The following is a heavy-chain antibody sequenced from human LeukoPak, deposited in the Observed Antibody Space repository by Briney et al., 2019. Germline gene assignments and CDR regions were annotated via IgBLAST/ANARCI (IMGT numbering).Heavy chain of an antibody. Sequence: GGSLRLSCAASGFTFSSYWMHWVRQAPGQGLVWVSRINSDGSSTSYADSVKGRFTISRDNAKNTLYLQMNSLRAEDTAVYYCAREVQLNWFDPWGQGTLVTVSS. CDR1: GFTFSSYW. CDR3: AREVQLNWFDP. CDR2: INSDGSST. V-gene: IGHV3-74*01. J-gene: IGHJ5*02.